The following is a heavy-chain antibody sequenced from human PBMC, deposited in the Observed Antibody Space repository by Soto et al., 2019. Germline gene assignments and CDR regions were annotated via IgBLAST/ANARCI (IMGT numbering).Heavy chain of an antibody. CDR2: LSYNGNNH. J-gene: IGHJ4*02. CDR1: GFGLSSYP. CDR3: ARDLRRSYGSGRLDS. Sequence: GLLRLPYEASGFGLSSYPLPWLCRAPGKGLEWVAVLSYNGNNHYYADSVKGRFTISRDNSKNTLYLQMDSLRSEDTAVYYGARDLRRSYGSGRLDSWGQGTLLTV. D-gene: IGHD3-10*01. V-gene: IGHV3-30-3*01.